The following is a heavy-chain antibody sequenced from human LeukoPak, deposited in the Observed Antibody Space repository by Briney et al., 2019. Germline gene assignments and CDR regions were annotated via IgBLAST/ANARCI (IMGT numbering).Heavy chain of an antibody. V-gene: IGHV4-30-2*01. D-gene: IGHD3-16*01. Sequence: PSETLSLTCSVSGDSISIGGYSWNWIRQPPGKGLEWIGYIYHSGSTYYNPSLKSRVTISVDRSKNQFSLKLTSVSAADTAVYYCARDGGWVDHWGQGALVTVSS. CDR3: ARDGGWVDH. J-gene: IGHJ4*02. CDR2: IYHSGST. CDR1: GDSISIGGYS.